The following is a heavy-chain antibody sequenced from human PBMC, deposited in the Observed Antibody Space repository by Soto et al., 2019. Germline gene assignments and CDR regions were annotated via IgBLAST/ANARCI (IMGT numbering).Heavy chain of an antibody. D-gene: IGHD5-12*01. Sequence: QVQLVQSGAEVKKPGSSVKVSCKASGGTFSSYAISWVRQAPGQGLEWMGGIIPIFGTANYAQKFQGRVTITADESTSAAYMELSSLRSEDTAVYYCARHRDGYNSEWETGGYYYYGMDVWGQGTTVTVSS. CDR3: ARHRDGYNSEWETGGYYYYGMDV. V-gene: IGHV1-69*12. CDR2: IIPIFGTA. CDR1: GGTFSSYA. J-gene: IGHJ6*02.